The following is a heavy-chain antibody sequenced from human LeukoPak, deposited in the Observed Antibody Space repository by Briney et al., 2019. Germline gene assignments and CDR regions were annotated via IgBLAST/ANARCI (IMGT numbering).Heavy chain of an antibody. CDR1: GGSFSGYY. J-gene: IGHJ3*02. D-gene: IGHD2-15*01. CDR3: ARDSEASLTDAFDI. Sequence: PSETLSLTCAVYGGSFSGYYWSWIRQPPGKGLEWIGEINHSGSTNYNPSLKSRVTISVDTSKNQFSLKLSSVTAADTAVYYCARDSEASLTDAFDIWGQGTMVTVSS. V-gene: IGHV4-34*01. CDR2: INHSGST.